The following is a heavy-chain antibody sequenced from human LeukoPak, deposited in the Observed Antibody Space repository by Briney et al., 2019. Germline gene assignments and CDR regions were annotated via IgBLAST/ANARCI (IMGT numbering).Heavy chain of an antibody. CDR3: AKDHANTPVVTN. V-gene: IGHV3-23*01. CDR2: ISPSGGGT. CDR1: GFTFSSYG. Sequence: GGTLRLSCAASGFTFSSYGMNWVRQAPGKGLEWISGISPSGGGTYYADFVKGRFTISRDDSKNTVDLQMNNLRAEDTAIYYCAKDHANTPVVTNWGQGILVSVSS. J-gene: IGHJ4*02. D-gene: IGHD2-21*02.